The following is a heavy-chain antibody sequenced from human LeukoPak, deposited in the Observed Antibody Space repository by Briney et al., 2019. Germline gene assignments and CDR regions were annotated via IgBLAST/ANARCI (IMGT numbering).Heavy chain of an antibody. Sequence: SETLSLTCAVYGGSFSGYYWSWIRQPPGKGLEWIGYIYHSGSTYYNPSLKSRVTISVDRSKNQFSLKLSSVTAADTAVYYCARDGIVVVPAALPSFDIWGQGTMVTVSS. CDR1: GGSFSGYY. D-gene: IGHD2-2*01. J-gene: IGHJ3*02. CDR3: ARDGIVVVPAALPSFDI. V-gene: IGHV4-34*01. CDR2: IYHSGST.